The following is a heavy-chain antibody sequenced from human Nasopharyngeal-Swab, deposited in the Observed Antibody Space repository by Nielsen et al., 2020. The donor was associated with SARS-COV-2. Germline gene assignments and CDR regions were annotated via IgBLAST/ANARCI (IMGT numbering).Heavy chain of an antibody. D-gene: IGHD3-10*01. CDR2: ISYDGSNK. J-gene: IGHJ4*02. V-gene: IGHV3-30*18. CDR1: GFTFSSYG. CDR3: AKPRDGGYGSPFDY. Sequence: SCAASGFTFSSYGMHWVRQAPGKGLEWVAVISYDGSNKYYADSVKGRFTISRDNSKNTLYLQMNSLRAEDTAVYYCAKPRDGGYGSPFDYWGQGTLVTVSS.